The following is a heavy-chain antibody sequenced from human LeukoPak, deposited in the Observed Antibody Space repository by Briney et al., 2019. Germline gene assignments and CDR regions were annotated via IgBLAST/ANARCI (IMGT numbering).Heavy chain of an antibody. CDR1: GGSFSGYY. CDR2: INHSGST. V-gene: IGHV4-34*01. CDR3: AGPLHYYGSGSRPRAIDY. J-gene: IGHJ4*02. D-gene: IGHD3-10*01. Sequence: KPSETLSITCAVYGGSFSGYYWSGIRQPPGKGLEWIGEINHSGSTNYNPSLKSRVTISVDTSKNQFSLKLSSVTAADTAVYYCAGPLHYYGSGSRPRAIDYWGQGTLVTVSS.